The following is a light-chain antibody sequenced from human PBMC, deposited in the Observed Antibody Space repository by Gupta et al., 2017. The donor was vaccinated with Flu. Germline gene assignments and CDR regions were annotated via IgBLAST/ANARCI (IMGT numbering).Light chain of an antibody. J-gene: IGKJ1*01. CDR1: QSISNY. V-gene: IGKV1-39*01. CDR2: AAS. CDR3: QQTYRTPLT. Sequence: DIQMTQSSSSLSASVGDRVTITCRASQSISNYLNWYQKKPGTAPNLLIYAASSLQSGVPSRFSGSGSGTDFTLTISSLQPADFATYYCQQTYRTPLTFGQGTKVEIK.